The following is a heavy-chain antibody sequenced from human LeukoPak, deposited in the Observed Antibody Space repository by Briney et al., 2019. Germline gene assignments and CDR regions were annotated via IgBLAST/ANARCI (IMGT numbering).Heavy chain of an antibody. Sequence: SVTVSCKASGGALSSSAVSWLRLAPGQGLEWLGGIIPIYDSADYAQRFQGRVKISTDESTSTLFLELSSLTPEDTAVYYCARAWSGILAYDAFDIWGQGTMIIVSS. J-gene: IGHJ3*02. CDR1: GGALSSSA. CDR3: ARAWSGILAYDAFDI. CDR2: IIPIYDSA. D-gene: IGHD3-3*01. V-gene: IGHV1-69*05.